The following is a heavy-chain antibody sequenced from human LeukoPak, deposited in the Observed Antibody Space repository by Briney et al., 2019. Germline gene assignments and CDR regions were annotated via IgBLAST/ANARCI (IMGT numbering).Heavy chain of an antibody. CDR2: MNSYTGNT. D-gene: IGHD3-22*01. Sequence: ASVKVSCKASGYRFIPYDINWVRQATGQGLEWMGWMNSYTGNTGYAQKFRGRVTMTRITSISTAYMELSSLSSDDTAVYYCALSLSYYNSSGYYPFDYWGQGTLVTVSS. J-gene: IGHJ4*02. CDR3: ALSLSYYNSSGYYPFDY. CDR1: GYRFIPYD. V-gene: IGHV1-8*01.